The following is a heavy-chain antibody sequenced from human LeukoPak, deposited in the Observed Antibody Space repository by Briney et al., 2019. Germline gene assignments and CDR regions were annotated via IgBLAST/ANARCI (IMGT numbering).Heavy chain of an antibody. Sequence: PGGSLRLSCAASGFSFSNYGMHWVRQAPGKGLEWVAGISYDGSYKNYADSVKGRFTISRDKSKDTLNLQMNSLRAEDTAVYHCAKILGTTGIFDYWGQGTLVTVSS. V-gene: IGHV3-30*18. J-gene: IGHJ4*02. D-gene: IGHD7-27*01. CDR3: AKILGTTGIFDY. CDR2: ISYDGSYK. CDR1: GFSFSNYG.